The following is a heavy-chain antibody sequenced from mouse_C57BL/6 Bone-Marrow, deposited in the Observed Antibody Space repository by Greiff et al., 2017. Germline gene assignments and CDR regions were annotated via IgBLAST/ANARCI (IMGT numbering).Heavy chain of an antibody. D-gene: IGHD2-4*01. CDR1: GYTFTSYW. Sequence: QVQLQQPGAELVRPGTSVKLSCKASGYTFTSYWMHWVKQRPGQGLEWIGVIDPSDSYPNYNQKFKGKATLTVDTSSSTAYMQLSSLTSEDSAVYYSARVDYDCDAWFAYWGQRTLVPVSA. CDR3: ARVDYDCDAWFAY. V-gene: IGHV1-59*01. CDR2: IDPSDSYP. J-gene: IGHJ3*01.